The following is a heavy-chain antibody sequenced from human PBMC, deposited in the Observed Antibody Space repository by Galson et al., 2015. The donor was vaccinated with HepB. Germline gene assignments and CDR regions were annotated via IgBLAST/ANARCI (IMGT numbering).Heavy chain of an antibody. D-gene: IGHD3-22*01. V-gene: IGHV3-15*01. CDR2: IKSKTDGGTT. J-gene: IGHJ3*02. CDR3: TTDRYYYDSSGYYYARDAAFDI. Sequence: SLRLSCAASGFTFSNAWMSWVRQAPGKGLEWVGRIKSKTDGGTTDYAAPVKGRFTISRDDSKNTLYLQMNSLKTEDTAVYYCTTDRYYYDSSGYYYARDAAFDIWGQGTMVTVSS. CDR1: GFTFSNAW.